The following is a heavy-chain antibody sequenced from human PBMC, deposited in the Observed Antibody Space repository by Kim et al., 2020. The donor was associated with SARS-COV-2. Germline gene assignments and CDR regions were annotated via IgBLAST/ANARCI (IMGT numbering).Heavy chain of an antibody. CDR1: GYTFTSYA. D-gene: IGHD6-13*01. V-gene: IGHV1-3*01. CDR2: INAGNGNT. Sequence: ASVKVSCKASGYTFTSYAMHWVRQAPGQRLEWMGWINAGNGNTKYSQKFQGRVTITRDTSASTAYMELSSLRSEDTAVYYCARDPGAWYSSSWYLTSYYYYGMDVWGQGTTVTVSS. J-gene: IGHJ6*02. CDR3: ARDPGAWYSSSWYLTSYYYYGMDV.